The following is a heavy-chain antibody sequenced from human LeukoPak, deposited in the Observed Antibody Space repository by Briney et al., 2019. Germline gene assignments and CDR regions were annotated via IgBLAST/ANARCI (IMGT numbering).Heavy chain of an antibody. J-gene: IGHJ2*01. V-gene: IGHV1-46*01. CDR2: ISPSGGST. CDR1: GYTFTSNY. Sequence: ASVKVSCKAFGYTFTSNYMHWVRQAPGQGPEWMGVISPSGGSTTYAQKFQGRVTITADKSTSTAYMELSSLRSEDTAVYYCARVPGRWLHPGGWYFDLWGRGTLVTVSS. D-gene: IGHD5-24*01. CDR3: ARVPGRWLHPGGWYFDL.